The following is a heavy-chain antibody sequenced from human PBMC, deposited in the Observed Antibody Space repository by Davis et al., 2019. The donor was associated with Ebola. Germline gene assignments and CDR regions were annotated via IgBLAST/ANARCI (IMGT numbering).Heavy chain of an antibody. V-gene: IGHV3-7*01. J-gene: IGHJ4*02. D-gene: IGHD3-10*01. CDR3: ARDRSGYYGSAYYFDH. CDR2: IKQDGSAE. Sequence: GESLKISCAASGFTFNSYAMSWVRQTPGKGLEWVANIKQDGSAENYVDSVKGRFSISRDNTKNSLYLQMDSLRVEDTAVYYCARDRSGYYGSAYYFDHWGQGTQVTVSS. CDR1: GFTFNSYA.